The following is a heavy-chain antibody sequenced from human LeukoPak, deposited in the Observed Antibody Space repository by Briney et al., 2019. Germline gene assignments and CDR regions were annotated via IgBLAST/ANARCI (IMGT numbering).Heavy chain of an antibody. V-gene: IGHV3-23*01. CDR2: IGVSDDST. J-gene: IGHJ4*02. Sequence: PGGSLRLSCEASGFALRNYVINWVRQTPGKGLEWVSSIGVSDDSTFYAGSVKGRFTISRDNSKNTVYLQVSGLRTEDTAIYYCAKDRLLNCRGDCYIFDNWGQGTQVTVSS. D-gene: IGHD2-21*02. CDR3: AKDRLLNCRGDCYIFDN. CDR1: GFALRNYV.